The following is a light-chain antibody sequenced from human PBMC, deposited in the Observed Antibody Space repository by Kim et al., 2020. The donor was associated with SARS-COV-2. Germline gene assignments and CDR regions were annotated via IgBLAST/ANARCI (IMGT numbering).Light chain of an antibody. Sequence: QSVLTQPPSASGTPGQRITISCSGSSSNIGSNSVNWYQQLQGTAPKPLIYNSNQRPSGVPDRFSGSKSGSSATLAISGLQSEDEADYYCASWDDTLSGWVFGGGTQLTVL. V-gene: IGLV1-44*01. CDR3: ASWDDTLSGWV. CDR2: NSN. J-gene: IGLJ3*02. CDR1: SSNIGSNS.